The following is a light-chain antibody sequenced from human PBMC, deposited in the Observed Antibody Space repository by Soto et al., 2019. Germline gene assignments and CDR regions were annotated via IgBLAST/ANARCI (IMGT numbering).Light chain of an antibody. CDR3: QQYGSKPLT. J-gene: IGKJ4*01. Sequence: EIVLSQSPATLSVSPGERSTLSCGASQSVRSNLAWYQQKPGQAPRLLISGASSRATGIPDRFSGSGSGTDFTLTISRLEPEDFEVYYCQQYGSKPLTFGGGTKVDIK. V-gene: IGKV3-20*01. CDR1: QSVRSN. CDR2: GAS.